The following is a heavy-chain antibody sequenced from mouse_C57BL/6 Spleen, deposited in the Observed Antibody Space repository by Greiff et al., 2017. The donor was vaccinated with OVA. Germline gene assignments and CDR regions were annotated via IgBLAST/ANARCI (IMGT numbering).Heavy chain of an antibody. D-gene: IGHD2-4*01. V-gene: IGHV1-15*01. CDR2: IDPETGGT. J-gene: IGHJ3*01. CDR3: AREYLGLRGCAY. Sequence: VQLQQSGAELVRPGASVTLSCKASGYTFTDYEMHWVKQTPVHGLEWIGAIDPETGGTAYNQKFKGKAILTADKSSSTAYMELRSLTSEDSAVYYCAREYLGLRGCAYWGQGTLVTVSA. CDR1: GYTFTDYE.